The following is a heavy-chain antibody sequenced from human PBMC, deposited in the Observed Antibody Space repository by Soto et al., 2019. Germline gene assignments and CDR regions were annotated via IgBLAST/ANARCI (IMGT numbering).Heavy chain of an antibody. D-gene: IGHD2-2*01. CDR1: GGSISSGGYY. CDR2: IYHSGTT. CDR3: SSVRGFQLLGWFDP. Sequence: QVQLQESGPGLVKPSQTLSLTCTVSGGSISSGGYYWSWIRQHPGKGLEWIGYIYHSGTTYYNPSLKIRVTISVDSSTIQFSQKLTSMIAADSAVYYCSSVRGFQLLGWFDPWGQGTLVTVSS. J-gene: IGHJ5*02. V-gene: IGHV4-31*03.